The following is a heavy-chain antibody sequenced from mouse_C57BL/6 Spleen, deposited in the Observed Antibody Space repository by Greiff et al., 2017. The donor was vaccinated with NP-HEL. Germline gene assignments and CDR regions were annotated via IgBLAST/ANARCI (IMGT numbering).Heavy chain of an antibody. Sequence: EVKLMESEGGLVQPGSSMKLSCTASGFTFSDYYMAWVRQVPEKGLEWVANINYDGSSTYYLDSLKSRFIISRDNAKNILYLQMSSLKSEDTATYYCARVYYGSLGYWGQGTTLTVSS. CDR1: GFTFSDYY. J-gene: IGHJ2*01. D-gene: IGHD1-1*01. V-gene: IGHV5-16*01. CDR3: ARVYYGSLGY. CDR2: INYDGSST.